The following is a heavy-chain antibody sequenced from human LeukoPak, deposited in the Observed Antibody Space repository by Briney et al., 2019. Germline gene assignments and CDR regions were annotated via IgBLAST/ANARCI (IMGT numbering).Heavy chain of an antibody. D-gene: IGHD6-13*01. CDR2: IYYSGST. Sequence: SETLSLTCTVSGGSISSSSYYWGWIRQPPGKGLEWIGSIYYSGSTYYNPSLKSRVTISVDTSKNQFSLKLSSVTAADTAVYYCARADIAAAGDDAFDIRGQGTMVTVSS. J-gene: IGHJ3*02. V-gene: IGHV4-39*01. CDR3: ARADIAAAGDDAFDI. CDR1: GGSISSSSYY.